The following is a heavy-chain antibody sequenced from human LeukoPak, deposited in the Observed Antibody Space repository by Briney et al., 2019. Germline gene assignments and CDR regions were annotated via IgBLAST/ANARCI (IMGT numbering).Heavy chain of an antibody. J-gene: IGHJ6*02. Sequence: GGSLRLSCAASGFTVSSNYMSWVRQAPGKGLEWVSVIYSGGSTYYADSVKGRFTISRDNSKNTLYLQMNSLRAEDTAVYYCARDFKAWTRLKYYYYGMDVWGQGTTVTVSS. CDR1: GFTVSSNY. CDR2: IYSGGST. V-gene: IGHV3-66*01. CDR3: ARDFKAWTRLKYYYYGMDV. D-gene: IGHD3-22*01.